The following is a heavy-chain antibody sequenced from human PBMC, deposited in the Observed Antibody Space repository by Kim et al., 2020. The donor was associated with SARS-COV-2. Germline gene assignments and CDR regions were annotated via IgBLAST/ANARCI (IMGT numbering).Heavy chain of an antibody. CDR1: GFTFSSYG. J-gene: IGHJ4*02. D-gene: IGHD3-10*01. CDR3: ARDLVDYYGSGSYYKENDY. Sequence: GGSLRLSCAASGFTFSSYGMHWVRQAPGKGLEWVAVIWYDGSNKYYADSVKGRFTISRDNSKNTLYLQMNSLRAEDTAVYYCARDLVDYYGSGSYYKENDYWGQGTLVTVSS. V-gene: IGHV3-33*01. CDR2: IWYDGSNK.